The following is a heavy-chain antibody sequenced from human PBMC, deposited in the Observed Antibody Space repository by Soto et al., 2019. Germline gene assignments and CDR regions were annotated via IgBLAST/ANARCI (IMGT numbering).Heavy chain of an antibody. Sequence: GGSLRLSCAASGFTFSSYAMSWVRQAPGKGLEWVSAISGSGGSTYYADSVKGRFTISRDNSKNTLYLQMNSLRAEDTAVYYCAKAQDYDFWSGYTIDYWGQGTLVTVSS. V-gene: IGHV3-23*01. J-gene: IGHJ4*02. CDR3: AKAQDYDFWSGYTIDY. CDR1: GFTFSSYA. D-gene: IGHD3-3*01. CDR2: ISGSGGST.